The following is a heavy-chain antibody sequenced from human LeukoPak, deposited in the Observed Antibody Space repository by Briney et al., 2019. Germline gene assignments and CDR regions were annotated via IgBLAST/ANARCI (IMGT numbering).Heavy chain of an antibody. CDR2: IDSYNGNT. D-gene: IGHD6-13*01. CDR1: GYTFTNYG. Sequence: GASVKVSCTASGYTFTNYGINWVRQAPGQGLEWMGWIDSYNGNTNYAQKVQDRVTMTTDRSTNTVYMELRSLTSGDTAVYYCARRGYSSSWNVFYLDYWGQGTLVTVSS. CDR3: ARRGYSSSWNVFYLDY. V-gene: IGHV1-18*01. J-gene: IGHJ4*02.